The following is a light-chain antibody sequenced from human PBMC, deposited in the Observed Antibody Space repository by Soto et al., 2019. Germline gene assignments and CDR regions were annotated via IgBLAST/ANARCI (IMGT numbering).Light chain of an antibody. CDR3: QQYGSSLIT. CDR1: QSVSSNY. V-gene: IGKV3-20*01. CDR2: GAS. J-gene: IGKJ5*01. Sequence: ENVLTQSPGTLSLSPGERATLSGRASQSVSSNYLAWYQQKPGQAPSLLIYGASSRATGIPDRFSGSGSGTDFTLTISRLEPEDFAVYYCQQYGSSLITFGQGTRLEIK.